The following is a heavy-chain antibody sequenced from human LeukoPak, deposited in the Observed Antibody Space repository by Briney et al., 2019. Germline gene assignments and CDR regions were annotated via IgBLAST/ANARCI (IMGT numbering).Heavy chain of an antibody. D-gene: IGHD2-2*01. V-gene: IGHV3-49*05. CDR1: RFTCGDYA. CDR3: TEEPEYCSSTSCLGEFDY. J-gene: IGHJ4*02. CDR2: IRSKAYGGTT. Sequence: KPAGSLTFSCTASRFTCGDYAMSWLRQAPGQGLVWVGFIRSKAYGGTTEYAASVKGRFTISRDDSKSIAYLQMNSLKTEDTAVYFCTEEPEYCSSTSCLGEFDYWGQGTLVTVSS.